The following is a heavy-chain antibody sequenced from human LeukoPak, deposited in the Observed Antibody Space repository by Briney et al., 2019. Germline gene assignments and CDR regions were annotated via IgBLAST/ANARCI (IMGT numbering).Heavy chain of an antibody. D-gene: IGHD6-19*01. CDR3: ARGSAWYFVY. J-gene: IGHJ4*02. V-gene: IGHV4-61*08. CDR2: IYYSGNT. Sequence: SETLSLTCTVSGGSISSGDYYWSWIRQPPGKGLEWIGYIYYSGNTNYNPSLKSRVTISVDTSKNQFSLKLSSVTAADTALYYCARGSAWYFVYWGQGTLVTVSS. CDR1: GGSISSGDYY.